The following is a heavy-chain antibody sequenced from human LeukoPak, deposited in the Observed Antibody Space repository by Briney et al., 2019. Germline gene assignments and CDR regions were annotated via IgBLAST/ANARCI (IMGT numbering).Heavy chain of an antibody. J-gene: IGHJ6*02. V-gene: IGHV3-30*18. CDR2: ISYDGSNK. D-gene: IGHD7-27*01. CDR1: GFTFSGYG. CDR3: AKELGISHYYYGMDV. Sequence: PGRSLRLSCAASGFTFSGYGMHWVRQAPGKGLEWVAVISYDGSNKYYADSVKGRFTISRDNSKNTLYLQMNSLRAEDTAVYYCAKELGISHYYYGMDVWGQGTTVTVSS.